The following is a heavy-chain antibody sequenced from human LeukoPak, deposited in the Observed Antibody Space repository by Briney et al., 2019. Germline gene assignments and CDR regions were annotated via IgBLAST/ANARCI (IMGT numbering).Heavy chain of an antibody. CDR2: IYPGASDT. J-gene: IGHJ4*02. V-gene: IGHV5-51*01. CDR3: ARALLWFGAYYFDY. Sequence: GESLKISCKGSGYSLTSYWTGWVRQMPGKGLEWMGIIYPGASDTRYSPSFQGQVTISADKSISTAYLQWSSLKASDTAMYYCARALLWFGAYYFDYWGQGTLVTVSS. CDR1: GYSLTSYW. D-gene: IGHD3-10*01.